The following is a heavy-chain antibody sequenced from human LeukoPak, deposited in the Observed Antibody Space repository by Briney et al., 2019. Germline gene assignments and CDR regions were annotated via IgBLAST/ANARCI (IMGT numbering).Heavy chain of an antibody. CDR1: GFTFSSYA. V-gene: IGHV3-23*01. CDR2: ISGSGGST. CDR3: ARSGYSYGYYYYYYYGMDV. D-gene: IGHD5-18*01. J-gene: IGHJ6*02. Sequence: GGSLRLSCAASGFTFSSYAMSWVRQAPGKGLEWVSAISGSGGSTYYADSVKGRFTISRDNSKNTLYLQMNSLRAEDTAVYYCARSGYSYGYYYYYYYGMDVWGQGTTVTVSS.